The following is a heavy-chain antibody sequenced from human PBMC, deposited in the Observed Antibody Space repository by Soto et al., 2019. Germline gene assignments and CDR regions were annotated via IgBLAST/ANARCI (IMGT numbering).Heavy chain of an antibody. Sequence: ETLSLTCTVSGGSISSSSYYWGWIRQPPGKGLEWIGSIYYSGSTYYNPSLKSRVTISVDTSKNQFSLKLSSVTAADTAVYCCARGVPVDFWSGYYNPFDYWGQGTLVTVSS. J-gene: IGHJ4*02. CDR1: GGSISSSSYY. V-gene: IGHV4-39*01. CDR3: ARGVPVDFWSGYYNPFDY. CDR2: IYYSGST. D-gene: IGHD3-3*01.